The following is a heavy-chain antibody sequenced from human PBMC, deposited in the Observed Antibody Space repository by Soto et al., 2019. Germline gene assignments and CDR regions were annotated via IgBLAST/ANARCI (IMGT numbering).Heavy chain of an antibody. CDR2: IYHSVST. Sequence: SETLSLTCTVSGGSISIGDYYWSWIRQPPGEGLEWIGYIYHSVSTYYNPSLKSRLTISVDTSKNQFSLNLNSVTAADTAVYFCARSLRGYSYGPFDFWGQGTLVTVSS. CDR1: GGSISIGDYY. CDR3: ARSLRGYSYGPFDF. V-gene: IGHV4-30-4*01. J-gene: IGHJ4*02. D-gene: IGHD5-18*01.